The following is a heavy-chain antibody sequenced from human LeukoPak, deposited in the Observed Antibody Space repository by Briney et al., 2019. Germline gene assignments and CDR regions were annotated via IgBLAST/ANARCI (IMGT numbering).Heavy chain of an antibody. CDR1: GYTFTSYY. J-gene: IGHJ5*02. CDR2: INPSGGST. Sequence: ASVKVSCKASGYTFTSYYMHWVRQAPGQGLEWMGIINPSGGSTSYAQKFQGRVTMTRDMSTSTVYMELSSLRSEDTAVYYCARSQLLYWFDPWGQGTLVTVSS. D-gene: IGHD2-2*01. V-gene: IGHV1-46*01. CDR3: ARSQLLYWFDP.